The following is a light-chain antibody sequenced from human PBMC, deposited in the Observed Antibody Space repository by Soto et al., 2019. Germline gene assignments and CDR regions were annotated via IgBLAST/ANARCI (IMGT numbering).Light chain of an antibody. V-gene: IGKV2-28*01. Sequence: IVMTRTPLSSPVSLGQPSSISCSPCQGLVHSSGYNYLDWYLLKPGQPPQLLIYLGSNRGSGVPDRFSASGSGTDFTLTISRVETEDAGFYFCMQPLQTLITFGQGTRLEIK. CDR2: LGS. CDR1: QGLVHSSGYNY. CDR3: MQPLQTLIT. J-gene: IGKJ5*01.